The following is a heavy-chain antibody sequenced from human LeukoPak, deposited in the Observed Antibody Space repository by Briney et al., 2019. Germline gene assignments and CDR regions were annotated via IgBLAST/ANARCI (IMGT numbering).Heavy chain of an antibody. J-gene: IGHJ4*02. V-gene: IGHV1-46*01. D-gene: IGHD2-8*01. CDR2: IYPGGGST. CDR1: GYTFTGYY. Sequence: ASVKVSCKASGYTFTGYYIHWVRQAPGQGLEWMGIIYPGGGSTSYAQKFQGRVTMTRDMSTSTVYMELSSLRSEDTAVYYCARDNDFDYWGQGTLVTVSS. CDR3: ARDNDFDY.